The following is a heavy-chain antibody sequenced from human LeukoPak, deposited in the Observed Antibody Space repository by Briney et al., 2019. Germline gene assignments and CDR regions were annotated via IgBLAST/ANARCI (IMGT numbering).Heavy chain of an antibody. CDR2: ISSSSSYT. V-gene: IGHV3-11*06. D-gene: IGHD6-19*01. CDR1: GFTFSDYY. J-gene: IGHJ4*02. CDR3: ARIVSSSGSADLHYFDY. Sequence: GGSLRLSCAASGFTFSDYYMSWIRQAPGKGLEWVSYISSSSSYTNYADSVKGRFTISRDNAKNSLYLQMNSLRAEDTAVYYCARIVSSSGSADLHYFDYWGQGTLVTVSS.